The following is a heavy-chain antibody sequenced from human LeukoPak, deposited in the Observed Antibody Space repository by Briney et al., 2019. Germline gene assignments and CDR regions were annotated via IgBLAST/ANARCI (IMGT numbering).Heavy chain of an antibody. CDR2: IYYSGST. CDR3: ARDPQYSSSSDAFVI. J-gene: IGHJ3*02. Sequence: SETLSLTCTVSGGSVSSGSYYWSWIRQPPGKGLEWIGYIYYSGSTNYNPSLMGRVTISVDTSKNQFSLKVSSVAAADTAVYFCARDPQYSSSSDAFVIWGQGTMVTVSS. D-gene: IGHD6-13*01. CDR1: GGSVSSGSYY. V-gene: IGHV4-61*01.